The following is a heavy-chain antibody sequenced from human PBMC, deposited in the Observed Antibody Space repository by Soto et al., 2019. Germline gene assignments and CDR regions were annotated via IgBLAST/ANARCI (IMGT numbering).Heavy chain of an antibody. CDR2: INVGNSGT. D-gene: IGHD2-15*01. V-gene: IGHV1-3*01. CDR1: GYTFINYA. Sequence: QLVQSGAGVKSPGASVTLSCKGSGYTFINYAIHWVRQAPGRGLEWMGWINVGNSGTQYSQKFQGRVPITKDTSASTVYMELRSLRSEDTAVYYCARDFAGPSTHTRYLYSLDVWGQGTTVTVSS. J-gene: IGHJ6*02. CDR3: ARDFAGPSTHTRYLYSLDV.